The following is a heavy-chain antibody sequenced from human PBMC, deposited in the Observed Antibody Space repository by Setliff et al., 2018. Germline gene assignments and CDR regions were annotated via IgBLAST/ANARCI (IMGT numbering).Heavy chain of an antibody. CDR3: ARTSGSLHMEYYFDY. V-gene: IGHV4-59*01. J-gene: IGHJ4*02. CDR2: IYYSGST. D-gene: IGHD3-10*01. CDR1: GGSISSYY. Sequence: SETLSLTCTVAGGSISSYYWSWIRQPPGKGLEWIGYIYYSGSTHYNPSLKSRVTISVDTSKNQFSLKLSSVTAADTAVYYCARTSGSLHMEYYFDYWGQGTLVTVSS.